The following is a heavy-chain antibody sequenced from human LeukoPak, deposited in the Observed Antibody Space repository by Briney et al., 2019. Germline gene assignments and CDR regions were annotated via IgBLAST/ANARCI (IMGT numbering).Heavy chain of an antibody. J-gene: IGHJ4*02. Sequence: PGGSPRLSCAASGFTFSSYWMSWVRQAPGKGLEWVANIKQDGSERYYVDSVKGRFTIYRDNAKNSLYLQMNSLRAEDTAVYYCASARYGDYEGFANLNFWGQGTLVTVSS. CDR3: ASARYGDYEGFANLNF. CDR2: IKQDGSER. V-gene: IGHV3-7*01. D-gene: IGHD4-17*01. CDR1: GFTFSSYW.